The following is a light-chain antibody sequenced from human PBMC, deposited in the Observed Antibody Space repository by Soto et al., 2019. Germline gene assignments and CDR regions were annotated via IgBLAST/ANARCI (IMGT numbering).Light chain of an antibody. CDR1: SSNIGAVYD. CDR3: QSSDSRLSGSDV. J-gene: IGLJ1*01. Sequence: QSVLTQPPSVSGAPGQRVTISCTGSSSNIGAVYDVHWYQHLPGTAPKLLIYGNSNRPSGVPDRFSGSKSGTSASLAITGLQADDEADYYCQSSDSRLSGSDVFGTGTKLTVL. V-gene: IGLV1-40*01. CDR2: GNS.